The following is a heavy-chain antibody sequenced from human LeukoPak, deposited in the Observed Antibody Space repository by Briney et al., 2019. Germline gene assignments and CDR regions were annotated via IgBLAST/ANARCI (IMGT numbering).Heavy chain of an antibody. V-gene: IGHV4-59*12. J-gene: IGHJ4*02. CDR2: IYYSGST. D-gene: IGHD1-26*01. CDR3: SRESGAFCPFGY. Sequence: SETLSLTCTVSGGSISSYYWTWIQQPPGKGLEWIGYIYYSGSTKYNPSLKSRVTISISTDTSKNQFSLKLTSVTAADTAIYYCSRESGAFCPFGYWGQGTLVIVPS. CDR1: GGSISSYY.